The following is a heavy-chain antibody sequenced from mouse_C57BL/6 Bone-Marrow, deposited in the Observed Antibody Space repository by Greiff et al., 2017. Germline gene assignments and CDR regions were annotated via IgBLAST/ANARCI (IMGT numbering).Heavy chain of an antibody. D-gene: IGHD1-1*01. CDR2: IWWDDDK. J-gene: IGHJ2*01. CDR3: ARGTYYYGSSRFDY. V-gene: IGHV8-8*01. CDR1: GFSLSTFGMG. Sequence: QVTLKVSGPGILQPSQTLSLTCSFSGFSLSTFGMGVGWIRQPSGKGLEWLAHIWWDDDKYYKPALKSRLTISKDTSKNQVFLKIANVDTADTSTYYCARGTYYYGSSRFDYWGQGTTLTVSA.